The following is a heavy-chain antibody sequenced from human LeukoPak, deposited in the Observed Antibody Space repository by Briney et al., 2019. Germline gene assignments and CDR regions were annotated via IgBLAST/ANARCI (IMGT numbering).Heavy chain of an antibody. CDR2: IYYSGST. Sequence: SETLSLTCTVSGGSISSYYWSWIRQPPGKGLEWIGYIYYSGSTYYNPSLKSRVTISVDTSKNQFSLKLSSVTAADTAVYYCARVYGSGSYYNGYYYYMDVWGKGTTVTISS. V-gene: IGHV4-59*08. CDR3: ARVYGSGSYYNGYYYYMDV. CDR1: GGSISSYY. D-gene: IGHD3-10*01. J-gene: IGHJ6*03.